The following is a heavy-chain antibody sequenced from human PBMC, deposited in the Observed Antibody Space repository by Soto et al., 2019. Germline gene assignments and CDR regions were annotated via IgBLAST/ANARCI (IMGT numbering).Heavy chain of an antibody. CDR2: INHSGST. CDR1: GGSFSGYC. CDR3: ARRVVVVASANWFDP. D-gene: IGHD2-15*01. J-gene: IGHJ5*02. V-gene: IGHV4-34*01. Sequence: SETLSLTCAVYGGSFSGYCWSWIRQPPGKGLEWIGEINHSGSTNYNPSLKSRVTISVDTSKNQFSLKLSSVTAADTAVYYCARRVVVVASANWFDPWGQGTLVTVSS.